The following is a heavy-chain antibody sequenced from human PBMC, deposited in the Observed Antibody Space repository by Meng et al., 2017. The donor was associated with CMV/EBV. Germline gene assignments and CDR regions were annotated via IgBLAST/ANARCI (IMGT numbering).Heavy chain of an antibody. CDR3: ARQLARIAVADTDHDAFDI. J-gene: IGHJ3*02. Sequence: ASVKVSCKASGYTFTSYGISWVRQAPGQGLEWMGIINPSGGSTSYAQKFQGRVTMTRDTSTSTVYMELSSLRSEDTAVYYCARQLARIAVADTDHDAFDIWGQGTMVTVSS. CDR2: INPSGGST. D-gene: IGHD6-19*01. CDR1: GYTFTSYG. V-gene: IGHV1-46*01.